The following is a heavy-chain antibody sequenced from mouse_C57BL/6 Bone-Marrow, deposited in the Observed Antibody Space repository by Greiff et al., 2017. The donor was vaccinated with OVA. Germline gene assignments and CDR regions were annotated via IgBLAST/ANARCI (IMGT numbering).Heavy chain of an antibody. Sequence: EVQLQQSGPVLVKPGASVKMSCKASGYTFTDYYMNWVKQSHGKSLEWIGVINPYNGGTSYNQKFKGKATLTVDKSSSTAYMELNSLTSEDSAVYYCAREILYDGYYLYWYFDVWGTGTTVTVSS. D-gene: IGHD2-3*01. J-gene: IGHJ1*03. CDR1: GYTFTDYY. CDR3: AREILYDGYYLYWYFDV. V-gene: IGHV1-19*01. CDR2: INPYNGGT.